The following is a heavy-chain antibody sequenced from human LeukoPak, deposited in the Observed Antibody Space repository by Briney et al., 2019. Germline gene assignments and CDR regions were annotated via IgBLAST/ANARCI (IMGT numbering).Heavy chain of an antibody. J-gene: IGHJ3*02. CDR1: GFTFSTYT. CDR2: LSYDGTTR. D-gene: IGHD2-15*01. CDR3: ARTPRPNRWSDAFDT. Sequence: QSGGSLRLSCAASGFTFSTYTIHWVRQAPGKGLEWVAVLSYDGTTRYYADSVRGRFTISIDISKNTLYLQMNSLRPDDTAVYSCARTPRPNRWSDAFDTWGQGTMVTVSS. V-gene: IGHV3-30*01.